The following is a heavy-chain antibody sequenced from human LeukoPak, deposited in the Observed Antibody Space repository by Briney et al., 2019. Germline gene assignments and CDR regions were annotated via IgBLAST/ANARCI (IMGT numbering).Heavy chain of an antibody. CDR1: GFTFSSDW. CDR2: IKQDRSEK. J-gene: IGHJ6*03. V-gene: IGHV3-7*01. D-gene: IGHD3-3*01. Sequence: GGSLRLSCAASGFTFSSDWMSWVRQAPGKGREWVASIKQDRSEKYYLDSVKGRFSISRENAENSLYLQMNSLRAEDTAVYYCAREGSNYDSWSGYYISHYYMDVWGKGTTVTVSS. CDR3: AREGSNYDSWSGYYISHYYMDV.